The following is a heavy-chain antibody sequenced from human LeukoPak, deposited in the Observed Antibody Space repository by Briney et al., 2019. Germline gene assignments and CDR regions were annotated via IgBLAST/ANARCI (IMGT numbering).Heavy chain of an antibody. V-gene: IGHV3-74*01. J-gene: IGHJ4*02. Sequence: GGPLRLSCAASGFTFSSSWMHWVRQAPGKGLVWVSRLNTDGSSTSYADSVKGRFTISRDNAKNTLYLQMNSLRAEDTAVYYCARDLRGWGQGTLVTVSS. CDR1: GFTFSSSW. CDR2: LNTDGSST. CDR3: ARDLRG.